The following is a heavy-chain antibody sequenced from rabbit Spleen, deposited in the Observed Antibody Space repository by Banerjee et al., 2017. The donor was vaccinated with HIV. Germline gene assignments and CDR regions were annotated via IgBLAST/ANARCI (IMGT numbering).Heavy chain of an antibody. CDR3: ARASAYVYYAFDS. Sequence: QEQLKETGGGLVQPGGSLTLSCKASGFYFSSYYMCWVRQAPGKGLEWIACIDAGSSGSTAYANWVNGRFTISKTSSTTVTLQMTSLTAADTATYFCARASAYVYYAFDSWGPGTLVT. CDR1: GFYFSSYY. J-gene: IGHJ2*01. V-gene: IGHV1S45*01. D-gene: IGHD3-1*01. CDR2: IDAGSSGST.